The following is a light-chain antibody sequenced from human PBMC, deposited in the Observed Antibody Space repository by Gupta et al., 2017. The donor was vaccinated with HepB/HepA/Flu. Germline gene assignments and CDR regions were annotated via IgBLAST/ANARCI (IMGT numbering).Light chain of an antibody. J-gene: IGKJ4*01. CDR3: LPDNSHSLT. V-gene: IGKV1-5*03. CDR1: QSISDW. CDR2: KAS. Sequence: IQLTQSPSTLSASVGDRVTITCRASQSISDWLAWYQQKPGKAPKLLIYKASSLESGVPSRFSGSGSGTEFTLTISSLQPDDFATYYCLPDNSHSLTFGGETRVEIK.